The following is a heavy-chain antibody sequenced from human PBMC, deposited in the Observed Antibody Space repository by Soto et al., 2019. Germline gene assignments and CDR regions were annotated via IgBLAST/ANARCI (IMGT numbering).Heavy chain of an antibody. J-gene: IGHJ4*02. CDR3: AIGGHVVVVTAALDY. Sequence: VKVSCKASGDTFTDYYIHWVRQAPGQGLEWMGTVNPSGGHTTYAQHFLGRVTMTRDTSTSTLYMELTSLTSDDTAIYYCAIGGHVVVVTAALDYCGQGTLVPVSS. CDR1: GDTFTDYY. V-gene: IGHV1-46*01. D-gene: IGHD2-21*02. CDR2: VNPSGGHT.